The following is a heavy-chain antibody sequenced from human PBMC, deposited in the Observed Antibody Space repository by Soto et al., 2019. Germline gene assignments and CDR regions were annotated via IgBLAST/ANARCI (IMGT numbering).Heavy chain of an antibody. V-gene: IGHV3-74*01. CDR2: IKGDASSV. D-gene: IGHD3-10*01. CDR3: ARGASGRFYFDY. CDR1: GFTFSSYW. Sequence: EVQLVESGGGLVQPGGSLRLSCEASGFTFSSYWMHWVRQAPGKGLVWISRIKGDASSVNYAASVKGRFTISRDNAKNTLYLQMNSLSAEDTALYYXARGASGRFYFDYWGQGTLVTVSS. J-gene: IGHJ4*02.